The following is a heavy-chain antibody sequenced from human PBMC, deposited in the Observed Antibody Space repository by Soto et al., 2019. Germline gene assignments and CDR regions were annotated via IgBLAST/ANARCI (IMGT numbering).Heavy chain of an antibody. CDR1: GFTFSNAW. Sequence: EVQLVESGGALVKPGGSLRLSCAASGFTFSNAWMNWVLQAPGRGLEWVGRIRSKVDGGTPDYAAPVKGRFTISRDDSKNTLYLQMNSLKAEDTAVYYCATDGGWNYKGGFDYWGQGTLLTVSS. D-gene: IGHD1-7*01. J-gene: IGHJ4*02. CDR3: ATDGGWNYKGGFDY. V-gene: IGHV3-15*07. CDR2: IRSKVDGGTP.